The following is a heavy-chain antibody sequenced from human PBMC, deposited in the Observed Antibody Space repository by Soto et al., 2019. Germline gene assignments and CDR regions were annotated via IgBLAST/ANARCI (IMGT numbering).Heavy chain of an antibody. V-gene: IGHV1-2*04. CDR3: AISKGSAFDI. Sequence: ASVKVSCKASGYTFTGYYMHWVRQAPGQGIEWMGWINPNSGGTNYAQKFQGWVNMTRDTSISTAYMERSRLRSDVTAVYYCAISKGSAFDIWGQGTMVTVSS. D-gene: IGHD3-10*01. CDR2: INPNSGGT. J-gene: IGHJ3*02. CDR1: GYTFTGYY.